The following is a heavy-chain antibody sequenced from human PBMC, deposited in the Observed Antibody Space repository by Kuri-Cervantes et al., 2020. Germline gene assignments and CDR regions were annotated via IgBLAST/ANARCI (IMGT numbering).Heavy chain of an antibody. CDR3: ARQKLEMATITG. J-gene: IGHJ4*02. D-gene: IGHD5-24*01. CDR2: INHSGST. CDR1: GGSFSGYY. Sequence: SQTLSLTCAVYGGSFSGYYWSWIRQPPGKGLEWIGEINHSGSTNYNPSLKSRVTISVDTSKNQFSLKLSSVTAADTAVYYCARQKLEMATITGWGQGTLVTVSS. V-gene: IGHV4-34*01.